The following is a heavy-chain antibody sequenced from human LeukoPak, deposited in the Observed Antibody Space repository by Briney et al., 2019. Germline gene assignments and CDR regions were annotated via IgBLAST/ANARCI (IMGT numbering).Heavy chain of an antibody. D-gene: IGHD1-26*01. CDR1: GGSISTSSYY. V-gene: IGHV4-39*02. CDR2: IFHDGST. Sequence: SETLSLTCTVSGGSISTSSYYWGWVRQPPGKGLEWIGEIFHDGSTNYSPSLKSRVTMSVDNSKNHFSLQLSSVTAADTALYYCARDKWELFYFDSWGQGTLVTVSS. CDR3: ARDKWELFYFDS. J-gene: IGHJ4*02.